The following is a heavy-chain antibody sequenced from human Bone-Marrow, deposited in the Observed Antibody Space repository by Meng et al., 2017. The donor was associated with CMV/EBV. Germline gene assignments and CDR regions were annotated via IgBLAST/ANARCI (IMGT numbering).Heavy chain of an antibody. CDR2: IIPILGIA. CDR3: ARDKVHYDFWSGIPYYGMDV. J-gene: IGHJ6*02. CDR1: GGTFSSYT. D-gene: IGHD3-3*01. Sequence: SVKVSCKASGGTFSSYTISWVRQAPGQGLEWMGRIIPILGIANYAQKFQGRVTITADKSTSTAYMELSSLRSEDTAVYYCARDKVHYDFWSGIPYYGMDVWGQGTTVTVPS. V-gene: IGHV1-69*04.